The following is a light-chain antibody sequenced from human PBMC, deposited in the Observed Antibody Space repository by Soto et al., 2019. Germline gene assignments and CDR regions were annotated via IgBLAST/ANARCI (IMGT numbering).Light chain of an antibody. CDR3: QQYDPSPPLYT. Sequence: EIVLTQSPGTLSLSPGERATLSCRASQTVDSVYLAWYQQKPGQPPRLLIYGASTRAAGIPKRFSGSGSGTDFTLTISRVEPEDFAVYYCQQYDPSPPLYTFGQGTNLEIK. V-gene: IGKV3-20*01. J-gene: IGKJ2*01. CDR2: GAS. CDR1: QTVDSVY.